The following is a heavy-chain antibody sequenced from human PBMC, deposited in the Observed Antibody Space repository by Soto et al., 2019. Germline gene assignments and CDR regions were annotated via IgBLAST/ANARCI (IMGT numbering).Heavy chain of an antibody. J-gene: IGHJ4*02. CDR3: TRVGGYYGDYPNFDY. D-gene: IGHD4-17*01. Sequence: PSETLSLTCSVSGSSIRSYYWSWIRRPPAKGLEWIGNIYYSESTNYNHSLKSRVIISVDSSKSQLSLRLNCLTAADTAVYYCTRVGGYYGDYPNFDYWGQGALVTVSS. CDR1: GSSIRSYY. V-gene: IGHV4-59*01. CDR2: IYYSEST.